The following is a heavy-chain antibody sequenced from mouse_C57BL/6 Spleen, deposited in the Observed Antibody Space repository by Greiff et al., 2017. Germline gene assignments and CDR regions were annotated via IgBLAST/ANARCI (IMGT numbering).Heavy chain of an antibody. CDR1: GYAFSSYW. J-gene: IGHJ1*03. CDR2: IYPGDGDT. CDR3: ARSGYYGSSYWYFDV. V-gene: IGHV1-82*01. D-gene: IGHD1-1*01. Sequence: QVQLQQSGAELVKPGASVKISCKASGYAFSSYWMTWVKQRPGKGLEWIGRIYPGDGDTNYNGKFKGKATLTADKSSSTAYMQLSSLTSEDSAVYFCARSGYYGSSYWYFDVWGTGTTVTVSS.